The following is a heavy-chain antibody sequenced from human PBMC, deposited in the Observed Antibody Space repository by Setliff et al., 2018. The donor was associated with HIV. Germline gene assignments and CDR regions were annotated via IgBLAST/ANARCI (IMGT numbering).Heavy chain of an antibody. J-gene: IGHJ6*03. Sequence: LSLTCKVSGDSVNSYNYYWSWIRQHPGKGLEWIGYIYCSGSSYYNPSVRSRVIMSLDTSENHFSLKLSSVTAADTAVYYCARGATLLPGYSDRWEYFYMDVWGKGTTVTVSS. CDR1: GDSVNSYNYY. V-gene: IGHV4-31*03. CDR3: ARGATLLPGYSDRWEYFYMDV. CDR2: IYCSGSS. D-gene: IGHD5-12*01.